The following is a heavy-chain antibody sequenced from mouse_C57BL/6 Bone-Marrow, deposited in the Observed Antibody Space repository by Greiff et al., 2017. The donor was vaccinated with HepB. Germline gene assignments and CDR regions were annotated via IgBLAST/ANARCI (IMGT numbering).Heavy chain of an antibody. CDR3: ARYYYGSSFPYYFDY. CDR1: GYAFSSYW. D-gene: IGHD1-1*01. Sequence: VKLVESGAELVKPGASVKISCKASGYAFSSYWMNWVKQRPGKGLEWIGQIYPGDGDTNYNGKFKGKATLTADKSSSTAYMQLSSLTSEDSAVYFCARYYYGSSFPYYFDYWGQGTTLTVSS. V-gene: IGHV1-80*01. CDR2: IYPGDGDT. J-gene: IGHJ2*01.